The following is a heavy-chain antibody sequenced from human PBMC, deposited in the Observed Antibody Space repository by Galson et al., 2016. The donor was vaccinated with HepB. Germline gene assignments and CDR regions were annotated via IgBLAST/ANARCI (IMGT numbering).Heavy chain of an antibody. CDR3: ARVPRLLRAFGDLVSYFDH. V-gene: IGHV4-39*07. D-gene: IGHD2-21*01. J-gene: IGHJ4*02. CDR1: GGSISSSLYY. Sequence: SETLSLTCTVSGGSISSSLYYWGWVRQSPGKGLEWIGTIYYSVNTYYGPSFKSRVTMSLDRSKNQFSLHLRSVIAADTAVYYCARVPRLLRAFGDLVSYFDHWGQGILVAVSS. CDR2: IYYSVNT.